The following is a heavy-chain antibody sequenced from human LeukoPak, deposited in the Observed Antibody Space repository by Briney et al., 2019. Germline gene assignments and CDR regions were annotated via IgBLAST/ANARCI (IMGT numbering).Heavy chain of an antibody. CDR2: ISSGGST. Sequence: PGGSLRLSCAVSGFTVSSNYMSWVRQAPGKGLEWVSVISSGGSTYYADSVKGRFTISRDNSKNTLYLQMNSLRAEDTAVYYCARNYYDILTGVRNWGQGTLVTVSS. D-gene: IGHD3-9*01. V-gene: IGHV3-53*01. CDR1: GFTVSSNY. CDR3: ARNYYDILTGVRN. J-gene: IGHJ4*02.